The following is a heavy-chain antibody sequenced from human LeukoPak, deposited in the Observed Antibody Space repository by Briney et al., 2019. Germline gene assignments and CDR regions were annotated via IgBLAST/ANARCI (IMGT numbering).Heavy chain of an antibody. J-gene: IGHJ6*02. D-gene: IGHD4-17*01. CDR3: ARDSRLTVTTYYYGMDV. Sequence: SETLSLTCAVYGGSFSGYYWSWIRQPPGKGLEWIGEINHSGSTNYNPSLKSRVTISVDTSKNQFSLKLSSVTAADTAVYYCARDSRLTVTTYYYGMDVWGQGTTVTV. CDR2: INHSGST. V-gene: IGHV4-34*01. CDR1: GGSFSGYY.